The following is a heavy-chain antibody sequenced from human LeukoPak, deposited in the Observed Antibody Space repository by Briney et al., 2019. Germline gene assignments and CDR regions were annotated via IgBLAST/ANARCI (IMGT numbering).Heavy chain of an antibody. CDR3: ASVRPGPGNYMDV. V-gene: IGHV3-7*01. J-gene: IGHJ6*03. CDR2: IRHDGSYT. Sequence: GGSLRLSCAASGFSFSGYWMSWVRQGPGKGPEWVANIRHDGSYTYYVASVKGRFTISRDNTKNSVYLQMNSLRVDDTAIYYGASVRPGPGNYMDVWGKGNTVT. CDR1: GFSFSGYW. D-gene: IGHD3-10*01.